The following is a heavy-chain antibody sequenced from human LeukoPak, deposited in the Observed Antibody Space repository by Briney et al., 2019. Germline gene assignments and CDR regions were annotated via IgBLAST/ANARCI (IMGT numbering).Heavy chain of an antibody. Sequence: PGGSLRLSCAASGFTFSNYWMHWVRQAPGKGLVWVSRINSDGSSTNYADSVKGRFTISRDNAKNTLYLQMNSLRAEDTAVYYCARVGPYSGSYSFDYRGQGTLVTVSS. J-gene: IGHJ4*02. V-gene: IGHV3-74*01. CDR2: INSDGSST. CDR1: GFTFSNYW. D-gene: IGHD1-26*01. CDR3: ARVGPYSGSYSFDY.